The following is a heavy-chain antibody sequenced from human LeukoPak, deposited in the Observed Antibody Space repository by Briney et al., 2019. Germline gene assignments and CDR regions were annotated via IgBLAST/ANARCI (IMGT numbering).Heavy chain of an antibody. Sequence: GSLRLSCAASGFTFSSYAMSWVRQPPGKGLEWIGEINHSGSTNYNPSLKSRVTISVDTSKNQFSLKLSSVTAADTAVYYCARGPVDCSSTSCYYLLEGVYGMDVWGQGTTVTVSS. J-gene: IGHJ6*02. CDR1: GFTFSSYA. CDR3: ARGPVDCSSTSCYYLLEGVYGMDV. V-gene: IGHV4-34*01. CDR2: INHSGST. D-gene: IGHD2-2*01.